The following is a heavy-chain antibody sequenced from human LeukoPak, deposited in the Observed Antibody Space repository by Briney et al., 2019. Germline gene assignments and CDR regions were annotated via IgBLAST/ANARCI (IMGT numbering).Heavy chain of an antibody. Sequence: EGSLRLSCAASGFTFSSYAMSWVRQAPGKGLEWVSYISSSGSTIYYADSVKGRFTISRDNAKNSLYLQMNSLRAEDTAVYYCARKVALRGFDYWGQGTLVTVSS. J-gene: IGHJ4*02. V-gene: IGHV3-48*03. D-gene: IGHD4-17*01. CDR1: GFTFSSYA. CDR2: ISSSGSTI. CDR3: ARKVALRGFDY.